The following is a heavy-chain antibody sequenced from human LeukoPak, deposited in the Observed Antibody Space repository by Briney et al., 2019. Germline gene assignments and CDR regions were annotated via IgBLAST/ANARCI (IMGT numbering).Heavy chain of an antibody. D-gene: IGHD2-2*01. V-gene: IGHV3-23*01. J-gene: IGHJ5*02. CDR2: ISGSGGGT. Sequence: GGSLRLSCAASGFTFSYAWMSWVRQAPGKGLEWVSAISGSGGGTYYADSVKGRFTISRDNSKNTLYLQMNSLRAEDTAVYYCAKIPYIVVVPAADNWFDPWGQGTLVTVSS. CDR3: AKIPYIVVVPAADNWFDP. CDR1: GFTFSYAW.